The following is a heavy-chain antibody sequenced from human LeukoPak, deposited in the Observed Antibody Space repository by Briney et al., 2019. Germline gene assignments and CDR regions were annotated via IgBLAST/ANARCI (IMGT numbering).Heavy chain of an antibody. V-gene: IGHV4-59*01. CDR2: IYYSGST. D-gene: IGHD3-22*01. J-gene: IGHJ4*02. CDR3: ATIQWLSKTIDY. Sequence: PSETLSLTCTVSGGSISSYYWGWIRQPPGKGLEWIGHIYYSGSTNYNPSLKSRVTISVDTSKNQFSLKLSSVTAADTAVYYCATIQWLSKTIDYWGQGTLVTVSS. CDR1: GGSISSYY.